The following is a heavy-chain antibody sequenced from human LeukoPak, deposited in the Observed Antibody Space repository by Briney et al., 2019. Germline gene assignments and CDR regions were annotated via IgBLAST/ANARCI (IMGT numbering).Heavy chain of an antibody. CDR2: INHNSGGT. CDR1: GYTFTGYY. Sequence: ASVKVSCKASGYTFTGYYMNWVRQAPGQGLEWMGWINHNSGGTNYAQKFQGRVTMTRDTSISTAYMELSRLRSDDTAVYYCARVRYSSGWYSSEYFQHWGQGTLVTVSS. J-gene: IGHJ1*01. CDR3: ARVRYSSGWYSSEYFQH. D-gene: IGHD6-19*01. V-gene: IGHV1-2*02.